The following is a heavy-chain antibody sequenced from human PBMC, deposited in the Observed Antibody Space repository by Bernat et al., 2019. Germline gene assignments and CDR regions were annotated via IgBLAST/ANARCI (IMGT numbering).Heavy chain of an antibody. CDR1: GYTFTIYN. V-gene: IGHV1-2*02. D-gene: IGHD1-14*01. Sequence: QVQMVQSGAEVKETGASVKVSCKAFGYTFTIYNFHWVRQAPGQGLEWMGWISPNSGVTNHAQKFQGSVTRTRYPSISTIYVEVHGRTSDHTGFYDCTGGGGTAHIDYWGRGALVTVSS. J-gene: IGHJ4*01. CDR2: ISPNSGVT. CDR3: TGGGGTAHIDY.